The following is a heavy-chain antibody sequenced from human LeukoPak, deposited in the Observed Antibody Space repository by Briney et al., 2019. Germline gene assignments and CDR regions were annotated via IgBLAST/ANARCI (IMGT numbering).Heavy chain of an antibody. CDR3: ARLYGSGSYYRH. CDR2: VNHSGST. J-gene: IGHJ4*02. CDR1: GGSFSGNY. V-gene: IGHV4-34*01. Sequence: PSETLSLTCAVYGGSFSGNYWSWIRQPPGKGLDWIGEVNHSGSTSYNPSLKSRVTISVDTSKNQFSLKLSSVTAADTAVNYCARLYGSGSYYRHWGQGALVTVSS. D-gene: IGHD3-10*01.